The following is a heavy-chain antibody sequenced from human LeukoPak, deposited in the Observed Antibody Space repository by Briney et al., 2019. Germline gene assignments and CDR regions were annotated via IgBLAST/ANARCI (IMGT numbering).Heavy chain of an antibody. CDR2: TNPSGGST. Sequence: ASVKVSCKASGYTFTSYYMHWVRQAPGQGLEWMGITNPSGGSTSYAQKFQGRVTMTRDMSTSTVYMELSSLRSEDTAVYYCARVGIAVAGTGWFDPWGQGTLVTVSS. CDR1: GYTFTSYY. V-gene: IGHV1-46*01. CDR3: ARVGIAVAGTGWFDP. J-gene: IGHJ5*02. D-gene: IGHD6-19*01.